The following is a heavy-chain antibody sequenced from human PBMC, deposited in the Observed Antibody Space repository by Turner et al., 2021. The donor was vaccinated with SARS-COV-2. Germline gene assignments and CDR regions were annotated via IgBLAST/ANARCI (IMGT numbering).Heavy chain of an antibody. CDR2: VHFFGTT. J-gene: IGHJ5*02. CDR3: ARSGRSKSRWNWFDP. CDR1: GDSISSFSYY. V-gene: IGHV4-39*01. Sequence: QLQLQESGPGLVKPSETLSLTCTVSGDSISSFSYYWGWIRQPPGKGLEWIGSVHFFGTTYYNPSLKSRATISIDTSKNKFSLSLSHVTAADTAVYYCARSGRSKSRWNWFDPWGQGSLVTVSS. D-gene: IGHD5-12*01.